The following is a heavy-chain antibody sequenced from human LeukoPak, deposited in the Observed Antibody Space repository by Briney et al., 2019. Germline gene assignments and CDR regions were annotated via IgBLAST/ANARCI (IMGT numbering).Heavy chain of an antibody. CDR3: ARDKDYGGNSPYFDY. V-gene: IGHV4-4*02. CDR2: IYHSGST. J-gene: IGHJ4*02. CDR1: GGSISSSNW. Sequence: PSGTLSLTCAVSGGSISSSNWWSWVRQPPGKGLEWIGEIYHSGSTNYIPSLKSRVTISVDKSKNQFSLKLSSVTAADTAVYYCARDKDYGGNSPYFDYWGQGTLVTVSS. D-gene: IGHD4-23*01.